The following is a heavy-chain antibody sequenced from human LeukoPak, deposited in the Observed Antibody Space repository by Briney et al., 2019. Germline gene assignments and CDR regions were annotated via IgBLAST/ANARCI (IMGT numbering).Heavy chain of an antibody. Sequence: PGGSLRLSCRTSGFNLGDVALSWVRQAPGKGLEWLGLIRSRAHGGTTEYAASVKGRFTISRDDSKSIAYLQMNSLKIEDTAVYYCARNVLSGETEGDYWGQGTLVTVSS. CDR1: GFNLGDVA. CDR2: IRSRAHGGTT. CDR3: ARNVLSGETEGDY. J-gene: IGHJ4*02. D-gene: IGHD7-27*01. V-gene: IGHV3-49*04.